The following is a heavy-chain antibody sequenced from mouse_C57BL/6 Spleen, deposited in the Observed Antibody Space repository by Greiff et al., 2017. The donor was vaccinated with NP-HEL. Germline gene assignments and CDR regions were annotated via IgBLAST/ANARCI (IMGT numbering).Heavy chain of an antibody. CDR3: ARGIYYDYVYAMDY. V-gene: IGHV1-76*01. J-gene: IGHJ4*01. Sequence: VKLMESGAELVRPGASVKLSCKASGYTFTDYYINWVKQRPGQGLEWIARIYPGSGNTYYNEKFKGKATLTAEKSSSTAYMQLSSLTSEDSAVYFCARGIYYDYVYAMDYWGQGTSVTVSS. CDR1: GYTFTDYY. CDR2: IYPGSGNT. D-gene: IGHD2-4*01.